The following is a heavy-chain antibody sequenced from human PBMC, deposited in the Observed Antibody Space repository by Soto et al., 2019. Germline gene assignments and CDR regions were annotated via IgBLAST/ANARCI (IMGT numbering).Heavy chain of an antibody. V-gene: IGHV3-30*18. CDR1: GFTFSSYG. D-gene: IGHD2-15*01. CDR3: AKVHCSGGSCRGGTNYYYGMDV. Sequence: GGSLRLSCAASGFTFSSYGMHWVRQAPGKGLEWVAVISYDGSNKYYADSVKGRFTISRDNSKNTLYLQMNSLRAEDTAVYYCAKVHCSGGSCRGGTNYYYGMDVWGQGTTVTVSS. CDR2: ISYDGSNK. J-gene: IGHJ6*02.